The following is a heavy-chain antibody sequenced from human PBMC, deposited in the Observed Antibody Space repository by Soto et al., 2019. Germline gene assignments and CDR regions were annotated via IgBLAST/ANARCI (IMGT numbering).Heavy chain of an antibody. CDR2: ISYDGSNK. CDR1: GFTFSSYG. J-gene: IGHJ5*02. CDR3: AKAMDEGIAVAGDWFDP. V-gene: IGHV3-30*18. Sequence: HPGGSLRLSCAASGFTFSSYGMHWVRQAPGKGLEWVAVISYDGSNKYYADSVKGRFTISRDNSKNTLYLQMNSLRAEDTAVYYCAKAMDEGIAVAGDWFDPWGQGTLVTVSS. D-gene: IGHD6-19*01.